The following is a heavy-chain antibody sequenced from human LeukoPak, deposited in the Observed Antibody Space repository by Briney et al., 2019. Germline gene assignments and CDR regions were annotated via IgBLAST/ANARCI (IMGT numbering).Heavy chain of an antibody. CDR1: GGSISSSNW. Sequence: SGTLSLTCAVSGGSISSSNWWSWVRQPPGKGLEWIGEIYHSGSTNYNPSLKSRVTISVDKSKNQFSLKLSSVTAADTAVYYCARDLRYDSSDPYFDYWGQGTLVTVSS. CDR2: IYHSGST. V-gene: IGHV4-4*02. D-gene: IGHD3-22*01. CDR3: ARDLRYDSSDPYFDY. J-gene: IGHJ4*02.